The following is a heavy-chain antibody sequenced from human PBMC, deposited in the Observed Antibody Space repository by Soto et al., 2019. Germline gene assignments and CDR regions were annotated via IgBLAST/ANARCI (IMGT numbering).Heavy chain of an antibody. CDR3: AEEYYYDSSGYYYEGG. J-gene: IGHJ4*02. Sequence: ASVKVSCKASGGTFSSYAISWVRQAPGQGLEWMGGIIPIFGTANYAQKFQGRVTITADESTSTAYMELSSLRSEDTAVYSGAEEYYYDSSGYYYEGGWGQGTLVTVSS. CDR1: GGTFSSYA. CDR2: IIPIFGTA. V-gene: IGHV1-69*13. D-gene: IGHD3-22*01.